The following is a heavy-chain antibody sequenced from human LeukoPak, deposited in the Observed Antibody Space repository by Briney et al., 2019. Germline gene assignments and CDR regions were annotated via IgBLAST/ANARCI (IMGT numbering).Heavy chain of an antibody. CDR3: ARDEKYCSGGSCSNPGTLDY. Sequence: GASVKVSCKASGYTFTGYYMRWVRQAPGQGLEWMGWINPNSGGTNYAQKFQGRVTMTRDTSISTAYMELSRLRSDDTAVYYCARDEKYCSGGSCSNPGTLDYWGQGTLVTVSS. CDR1: GYTFTGYY. CDR2: INPNSGGT. D-gene: IGHD2-15*01. J-gene: IGHJ4*02. V-gene: IGHV1-2*02.